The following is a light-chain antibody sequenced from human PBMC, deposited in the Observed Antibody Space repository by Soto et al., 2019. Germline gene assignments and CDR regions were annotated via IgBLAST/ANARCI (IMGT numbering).Light chain of an antibody. Sequence: QSVLTQPPSASGTPGQRVTISCSGSSSNIGSSSVNCYQQLPGTTPKVLIYSNNQRPSGVPDRFSGSKSGTSASLAISGLQSEEEADYYCAAWDDSLNGLVFGGGTQLTVL. V-gene: IGLV1-44*01. CDR3: AAWDDSLNGLV. CDR2: SNN. CDR1: SSNIGSSS. J-gene: IGLJ3*02.